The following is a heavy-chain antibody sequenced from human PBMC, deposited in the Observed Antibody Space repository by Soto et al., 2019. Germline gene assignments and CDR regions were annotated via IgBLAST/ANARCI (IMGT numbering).Heavy chain of an antibody. D-gene: IGHD2-8*02. CDR3: ARGQSALLLDC. CDR2: INHSGST. V-gene: IGHV4-34*01. CDR1: GGSFSAYY. J-gene: IGHJ4*02. Sequence: QVQLQQWGAGLLKPSETLSLTCAVYGGSFSAYYWSWIRQPPGKGLEWIGEINHSGSTNYNPSLKSRVTISVDTSKNQFSLKLSSVTAADTAVYYCARGQSALLLDCWGQGILVPVSS.